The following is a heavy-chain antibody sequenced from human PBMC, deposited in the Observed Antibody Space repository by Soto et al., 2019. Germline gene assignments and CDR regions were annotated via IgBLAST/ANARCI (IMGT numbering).Heavy chain of an antibody. CDR3: ARHGWLPMENWFEP. D-gene: IGHD5-12*01. CDR1: AYSFTSYW. CDR2: IDPSDSYT. Sequence: GESLKIFCKGSAYSFTSYWIGWVRQMPGKGLGVMGRIDPSDSYTDYSPSLQGHVTMSVDKSFSTAYLHWSGLKASDTAMYYCARHGWLPMENWFEPWGQGILVTASS. J-gene: IGHJ5*02. V-gene: IGHV5-10-1*01.